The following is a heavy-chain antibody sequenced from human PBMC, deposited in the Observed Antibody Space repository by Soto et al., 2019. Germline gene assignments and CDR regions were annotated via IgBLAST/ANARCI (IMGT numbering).Heavy chain of an antibody. J-gene: IGHJ5*02. CDR3: ARPSGSGWYSGSWFDP. CDR1: GDSISTNAYY. CDR2: IFYSGST. V-gene: IGHV4-39*01. Sequence: SETLSLTCSVSGDSISTNAYYWTWIRQHPAKGLEWVGYIFYSGSTYYNPSLKSRVTISVDTSKNQFSLKLSSVTAADTAVYYCARPSGSGWYSGSWFDPWGQGTLVTV. D-gene: IGHD6-19*01.